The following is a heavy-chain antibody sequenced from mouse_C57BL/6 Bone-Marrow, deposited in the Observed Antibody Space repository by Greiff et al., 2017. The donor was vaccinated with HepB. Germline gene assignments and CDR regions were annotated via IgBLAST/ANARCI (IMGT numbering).Heavy chain of an antibody. CDR2: IYPRSGNT. CDR1: GYTFTSYG. CDR3: ARGDWDANFDY. D-gene: IGHD4-1*01. Sequence: QVQLQQSGAELARPGASVKLSCKASGYTFTSYGISWVKQRTGRGLEWIGEIYPRSGNTYYNEKFKGKATLTADKSSSTAYMELRSLTSEDSAVYFCARGDWDANFDYWGQGTTLTVSS. J-gene: IGHJ2*01. V-gene: IGHV1-81*01.